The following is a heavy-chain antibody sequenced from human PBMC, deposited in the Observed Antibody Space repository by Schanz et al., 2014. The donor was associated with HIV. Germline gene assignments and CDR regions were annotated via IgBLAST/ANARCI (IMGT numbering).Heavy chain of an antibody. D-gene: IGHD3-3*01. Sequence: VQLVESGGGVVQPGRSLRLSCAASRFTFSTYGMHWVRQAPGKGLEWVSRINSDGSSTNYADSVKGRFTISRDNAKNTLYLQMNSLRAEDTAVYYCARDGGDYDFWSGLVYGMDVWGRGTTVTVSS. CDR3: ARDGGDYDFWSGLVYGMDV. J-gene: IGHJ6*02. CDR2: INSDGSST. CDR1: RFTFSTYG. V-gene: IGHV3-74*01.